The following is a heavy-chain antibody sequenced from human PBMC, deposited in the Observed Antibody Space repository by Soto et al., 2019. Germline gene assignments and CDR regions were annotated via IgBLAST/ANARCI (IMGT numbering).Heavy chain of an antibody. CDR3: ARQIYDSDTGPNCQYCFDS. Sequence: GESLKISCKGSGYSFAGYWINWLSQKPGKGLEWIVRIDPSHSQTYYSPSFRGHVTISVTKSITTVFLQWSSLRASDTAMYYCARQIYDSDTGPNCQYCFDSWGQGTPVTVSS. V-gene: IGHV5-10-1*01. CDR2: IDPSHSQT. J-gene: IGHJ4*02. D-gene: IGHD3-22*01. CDR1: GYSFAGYW.